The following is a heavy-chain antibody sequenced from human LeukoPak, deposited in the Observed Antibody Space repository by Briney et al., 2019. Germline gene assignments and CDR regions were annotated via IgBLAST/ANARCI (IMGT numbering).Heavy chain of an antibody. J-gene: IGHJ6*03. CDR2: ISAYNGNT. CDR1: GYTFTSYG. CDR3: ARPPIPTVSQQLVTTDYYMDV. Sequence: ASVKVSCKASGYTFTSYGISWVRQAPGQGLEWMGWISAYNGNTNYAQKLQGRVTMTTDTSTSTAYMELRSLRSDDTAVYYCARPPIPTVSQQLVTTDYYMDVWGKGTTVTVSS. V-gene: IGHV1-18*01. D-gene: IGHD6-13*01.